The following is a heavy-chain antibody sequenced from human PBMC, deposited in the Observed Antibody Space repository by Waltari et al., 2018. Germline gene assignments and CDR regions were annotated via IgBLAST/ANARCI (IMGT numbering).Heavy chain of an antibody. CDR1: GFTFDDYA. J-gene: IGHJ6*02. CDR2: ISWNSGSI. D-gene: IGHD1-26*01. Sequence: EVQLVESGGGLVQPGRSLRLSCAASGFTFDDYAMHWVRQAPGKGLEWVSGISWNSGSIGYADSVKGRFTISRDNAKNSLYLQMNSLRDDDTAAYYCAKSLGGTHYVAVFDYAMDVWGQGTTVTVSS. CDR3: AKSLGGTHYVAVFDYAMDV. V-gene: IGHV3-9*01.